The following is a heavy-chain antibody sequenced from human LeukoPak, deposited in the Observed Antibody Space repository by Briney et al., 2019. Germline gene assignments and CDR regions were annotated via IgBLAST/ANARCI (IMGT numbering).Heavy chain of an antibody. D-gene: IGHD1-1*01. CDR1: GFPFRSYA. V-gene: IGHV3-23*01. CDR2: ITDECETT. CDR3: AKVDYWNAINYFDS. J-gene: IGHJ4*02. Sequence: PGGSLRLSCVASGFPFRSYALAWVRLAAGEGLECVSVITDECETTYTDSVKGRFTISRHNSKNTIFLQMESLRVEDSALYFCAKVDYWNAINYFDSWGQGTLVTVSS.